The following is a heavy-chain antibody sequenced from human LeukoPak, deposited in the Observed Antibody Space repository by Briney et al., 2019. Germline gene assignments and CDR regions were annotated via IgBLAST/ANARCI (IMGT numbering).Heavy chain of an antibody. J-gene: IGHJ5*02. CDR2: INPKSGGT. CDR3: SRGADGYNYEPWFDP. V-gene: IGHV1-2*02. CDR1: GYIFTGYY. Sequence: ASVKVSCKASGYIFTGYYMHWVRQAPGQGLEWMGWINPKSGGTNFAQKFQGRVTMTRDTSISAAYMELSRVRSDDTAMYYCSRGADGYNYEPWFDPWGQGTLVTVSS. D-gene: IGHD5-24*01.